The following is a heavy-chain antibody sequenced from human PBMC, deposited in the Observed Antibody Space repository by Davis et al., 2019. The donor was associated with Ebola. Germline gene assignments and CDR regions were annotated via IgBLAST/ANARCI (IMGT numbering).Heavy chain of an antibody. CDR3: ARAQFPTTSDH. D-gene: IGHD1-1*01. V-gene: IGHV1-46*01. CDR1: GYTFTSYY. Sequence: AASVKVSCKASGYTFTSYYMHWVRQAPGQGLEWMGIINPSGGSTSYAQKFQGRVTMTEDTSTDTAYMDLSSLRSDDTAVYYCARAQFPTTSDHWGQGTLVTVSS. CDR2: INPSGGST. J-gene: IGHJ4*02.